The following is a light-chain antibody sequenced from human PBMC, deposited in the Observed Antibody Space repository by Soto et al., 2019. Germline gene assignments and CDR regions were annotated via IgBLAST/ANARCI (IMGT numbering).Light chain of an antibody. CDR2: DVS. V-gene: IGLV2-14*03. J-gene: IGLJ1*01. CDR1: SSDVGAYNY. CDR3: TSFVSSSPPYV. Sequence: QSALAQPASVSGSPEQSITISCTGTSSDVGAYNYVSWYQHHPGKAPKLMIFDVSNRPSGVSNRFSGSKSGNTASLTISGLQAEDEADYYCTSFVSSSPPYVLGTGTKLTVL.